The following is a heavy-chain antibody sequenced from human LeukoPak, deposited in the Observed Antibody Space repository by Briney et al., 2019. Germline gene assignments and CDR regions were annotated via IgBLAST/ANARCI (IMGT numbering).Heavy chain of an antibody. V-gene: IGHV1-18*01. CDR1: GYTFTSYG. CDR3: ARDPRRYCSGGSCYWFDP. CDR2: ISAYNGNT. J-gene: IGHJ5*02. Sequence: ASVKVSCKASGYTFTSYGISWVRQAPGQGLEGMGWISAYNGNTNYAQKLQGRVTMTTDTSTSTAYMELRSLRSDDTAVYYCARDPRRYCSGGSCYWFDPWGQGTLVTVSS. D-gene: IGHD2-15*01.